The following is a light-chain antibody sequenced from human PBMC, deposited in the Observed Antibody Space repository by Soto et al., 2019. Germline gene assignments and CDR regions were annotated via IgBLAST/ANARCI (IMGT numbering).Light chain of an antibody. CDR3: QPYNNWPYT. V-gene: IGKV3-15*01. J-gene: IGKJ2*01. CDR2: GSS. Sequence: EIGMPQSPATLSVSPGERATLSCRASPSVSSNLAWYQQKPGQAPRLLIYGSSTRATAIPARLSGSGSGTEFTLTISSLQSEDCAVDYGQPYNNWPYTFGQGTKVEIK. CDR1: PSVSSN.